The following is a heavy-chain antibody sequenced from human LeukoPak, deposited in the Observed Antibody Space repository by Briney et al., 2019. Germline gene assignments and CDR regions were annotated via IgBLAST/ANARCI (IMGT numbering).Heavy chain of an antibody. V-gene: IGHV1-24*01. CDR2: FDPEDGET. CDR1: GCTLTELS. CDR3: ATSPRFFYGDYVSGRWVCGFDY. D-gene: IGHD4-17*01. Sequence: GASVKVSCKVSGCTLTELSMHWVRQAPGEGLEWMGGFDPEDGETIYAQKFQGRVTMTEDTSTDTAYMELSSLRSEDTAVYYCATSPRFFYGDYVSGRWVCGFDYWGQGTLVTVSS. J-gene: IGHJ4*02.